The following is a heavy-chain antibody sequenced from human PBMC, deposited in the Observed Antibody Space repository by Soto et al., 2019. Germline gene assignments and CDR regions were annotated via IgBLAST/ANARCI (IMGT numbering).Heavy chain of an antibody. D-gene: IGHD6-25*01. Sequence: SETLSLTCTASGGSITSSSHFWGWVRQPPGKGLEWIGTIYFTGNTYYTPSLKSRLTMSIDTSKNEFSLRLNSVTAADTAVYYCAGRTFTIAAASYGRSNWFDPWGPGTLVTVSS. J-gene: IGHJ5*02. CDR1: GGSITSSSHF. V-gene: IGHV4-39*01. CDR3: AGRTFTIAAASYGRSNWFDP. CDR2: IYFTGNT.